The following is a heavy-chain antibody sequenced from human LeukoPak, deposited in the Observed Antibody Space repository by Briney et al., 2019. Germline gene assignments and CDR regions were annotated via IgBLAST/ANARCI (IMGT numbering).Heavy chain of an antibody. CDR2: IYSGGST. D-gene: IGHD3-22*01. CDR1: GFIVSSNY. Sequence: PGGSLRLSCAASGFIVSSNYMTWVRQAPGKGLEWVSVIYSGGSTYYADSMKGRFTTSRDSSKNTLYLQMNSLRAEDTAVYYCARGVHSSGYYRYFDYWGQGTLVTVSS. V-gene: IGHV3-53*01. CDR3: ARGVHSSGYYRYFDY. J-gene: IGHJ4*02.